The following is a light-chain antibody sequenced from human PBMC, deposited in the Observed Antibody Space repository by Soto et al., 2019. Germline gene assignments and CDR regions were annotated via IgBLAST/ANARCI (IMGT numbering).Light chain of an antibody. V-gene: IGKV1-39*01. J-gene: IGKJ4*02. Sequence: IQMTQSPSSLAASLGDRVTLSXRASQSIPVYFNWYQQKPGXPPEXXXDDXSSLHRGGPSRLSGSGSGTDFTLTISRLEPEDFSNYYCQQSYSSTRTFGGGTKVDIK. CDR3: QQSYSSTRT. CDR2: DXS. CDR1: QSIPVY.